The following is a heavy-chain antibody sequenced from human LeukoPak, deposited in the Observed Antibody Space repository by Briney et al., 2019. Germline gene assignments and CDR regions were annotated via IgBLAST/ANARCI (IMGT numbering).Heavy chain of an antibody. J-gene: IGHJ6*03. CDR1: GGTFSSYA. D-gene: IGHD1-26*01. Sequence: ASVKVSCKASGGTFSSYAISWVRQAPGQGLEWMGGIIPIFGTANYAQKFQGRVTITTDESTSTAYMELSSLRSEDTAVYYCARGAGSYGPYYYYYMDVWGKGTTVTVSS. V-gene: IGHV1-69*05. CDR2: IIPIFGTA. CDR3: ARGAGSYGPYYYYYMDV.